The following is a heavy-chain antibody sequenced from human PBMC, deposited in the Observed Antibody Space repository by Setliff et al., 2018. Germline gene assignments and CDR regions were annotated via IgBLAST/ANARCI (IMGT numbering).Heavy chain of an antibody. CDR3: VRVPRLEWIMPTFDY. D-gene: IGHD3-3*01. CDR1: GYTFISYG. J-gene: IGHJ4*02. Sequence: ASVKVSCKASGYTFISYGISWVRQAPGQGLEWMGWISAYNGNIDYAQNFQGRVTMTTDTSTSTAYMEMRSLRSDDTAVYFCVRVPRLEWIMPTFDYWGQGTLVTVSS. V-gene: IGHV1-18*01. CDR2: ISAYNGNI.